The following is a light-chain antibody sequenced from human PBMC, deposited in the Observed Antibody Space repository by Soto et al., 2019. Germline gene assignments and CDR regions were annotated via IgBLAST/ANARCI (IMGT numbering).Light chain of an antibody. V-gene: IGKV3-15*01. Sequence: EIVMTQSPATLSASPGERATLSCRASQSVSSNFAWYQQKPGQAPRLLIYGASTRATGIPARFSGSGSGTEFTLTISSLQSEDFAVYYCQQYNNWPALYTFGQGTKLEIK. CDR2: GAS. CDR1: QSVSSN. J-gene: IGKJ2*01. CDR3: QQYNNWPALYT.